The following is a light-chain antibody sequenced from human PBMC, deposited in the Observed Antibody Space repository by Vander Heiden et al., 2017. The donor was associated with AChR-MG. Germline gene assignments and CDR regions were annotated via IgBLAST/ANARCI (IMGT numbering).Light chain of an antibody. J-gene: IGLJ1*01. V-gene: IGLV1-51*01. CDR3: GTWDSSRSAFV. CDR1: TPNVGANP. Sequence: QSVVTQPPSFSAAPGQQVTISCSGSTPNVGANPVSWYQHLPGTAPKLLIYANNKRPSRIPDRFTASRYGTSATLCITGLQTGDEADYYCGTWDSSRSAFVFGAGTKVIVL. CDR2: ANN.